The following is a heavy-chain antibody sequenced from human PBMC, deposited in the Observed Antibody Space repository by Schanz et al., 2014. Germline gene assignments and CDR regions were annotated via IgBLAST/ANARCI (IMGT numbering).Heavy chain of an antibody. D-gene: IGHD6-19*01. CDR1: GITFSDYA. CDR2: ISGSGDNT. CDR3: ASSRSSSGNYDY. Sequence: EVQLLESGGALEQPGGSLRLSCAASGITFSDYAMSWVRQAPGKGLEWVSAISGSGDNTFYADSVRGRFTISRDNSRNTLYLQMNSLRAEDTAVYYCASSRSSSGNYDYWGQGNLVTVSS. J-gene: IGHJ4*02. V-gene: IGHV3-23*01.